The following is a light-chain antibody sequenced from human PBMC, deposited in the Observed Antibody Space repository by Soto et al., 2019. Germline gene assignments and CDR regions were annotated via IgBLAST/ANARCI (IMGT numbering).Light chain of an antibody. CDR1: QSVSSSY. CDR3: QQYGSSPR. CDR2: GAS. J-gene: IGKJ4*02. V-gene: IGKV3-20*01. Sequence: EIVLTQSPGTLSLSPGERATLSCRASQSVSSSYLAWYQQKPGQAPRLLIYGASSRATGIPDRFSGSGSGTDFTLTISRLEPEYFAVYYCQQYGSSPRFGGGTKVDIK.